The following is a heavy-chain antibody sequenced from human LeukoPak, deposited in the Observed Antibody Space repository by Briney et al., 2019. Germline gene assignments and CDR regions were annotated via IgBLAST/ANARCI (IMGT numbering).Heavy chain of an antibody. Sequence: RASVKASCKASVYTFTSNGISWVRQAPGQGLEWMGWISAYNGNTNYAQKLQGRVTMTTDTSTSTAYMELRSLRSDDTAVYYCARLLEWPHYYMDVWGKGTTVTVSS. V-gene: IGHV1-18*01. D-gene: IGHD3-3*01. CDR1: VYTFTSNG. J-gene: IGHJ6*03. CDR2: ISAYNGNT. CDR3: ARLLEWPHYYMDV.